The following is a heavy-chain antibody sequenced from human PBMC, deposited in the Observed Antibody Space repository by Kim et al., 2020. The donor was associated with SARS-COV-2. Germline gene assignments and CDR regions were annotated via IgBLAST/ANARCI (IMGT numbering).Heavy chain of an antibody. J-gene: IGHJ3*02. Sequence: GGSLRLSCATSGFTFSDHYMDWVRQAPGKGLEWVGRTANKANRYLPLYAASVRCRFIVSRDDSENLLFLHMNSLKTEDAAVYFCVRGFNSFDIWGQGTMVTVSS. V-gene: IGHV3-72*01. CDR3: VRGFNSFDI. CDR1: GFTFSDHY. CDR2: TANKANRYLP.